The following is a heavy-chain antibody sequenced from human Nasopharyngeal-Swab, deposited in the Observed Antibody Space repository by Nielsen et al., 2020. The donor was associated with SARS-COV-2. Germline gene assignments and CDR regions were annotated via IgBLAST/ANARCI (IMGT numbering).Heavy chain of an antibody. Sequence: GGSLRLSCAASGFTFINYGMHWVRQAPGKGLEWVAIIWYDGRNKYYADSVKGRFSISRDNSKNTLYLQMNSLRAEDTAVYYCARELPGPPFLGPIDYWGQGTLVTVSS. V-gene: IGHV3-33*01. D-gene: IGHD3-3*01. CDR2: IWYDGRNK. CDR3: ARELPGPPFLGPIDY. CDR1: GFTFINYG. J-gene: IGHJ4*02.